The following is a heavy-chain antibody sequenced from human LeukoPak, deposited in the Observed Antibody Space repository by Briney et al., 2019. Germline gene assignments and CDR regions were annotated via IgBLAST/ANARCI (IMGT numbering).Heavy chain of an antibody. J-gene: IGHJ5*02. V-gene: IGHV5-51*01. CDR2: IYPADSDI. CDR3: ARQEYCSGGSCYTWFDP. CDR1: GYSINNYW. D-gene: IGHD2-15*01. Sequence: GESLKISCKGSGYSINNYWIGWVRQMPGKGLEWMGIIYPADSDIRYSPSFQGQVTISADKSISTAYLQWSSLKASDTAMYYCARQEYCSGGSCYTWFDPWGREPWSSSPQ.